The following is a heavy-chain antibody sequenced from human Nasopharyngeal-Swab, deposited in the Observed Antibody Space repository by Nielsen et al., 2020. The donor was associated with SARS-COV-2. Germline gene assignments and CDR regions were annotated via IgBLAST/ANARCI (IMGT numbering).Heavy chain of an antibody. CDR3: AREAPYCSGGSCYHYYMDV. Sequence: SETLSLTCTVSGYSISSGYYWGWIRQPPGKGLEWIGSIYYSGSTYYNPSLKSRVTISVDTSKNQFSLKLSSVTAADTAVYYCAREAPYCSGGSCYHYYMDVWGKGTTVTVSS. CDR2: IYYSGST. J-gene: IGHJ6*03. V-gene: IGHV4-38-2*02. D-gene: IGHD2-15*01. CDR1: GYSISSGYY.